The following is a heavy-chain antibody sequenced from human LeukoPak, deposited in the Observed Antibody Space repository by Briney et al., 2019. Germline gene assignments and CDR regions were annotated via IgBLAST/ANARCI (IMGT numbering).Heavy chain of an antibody. Sequence: PGVSLRLSCSAAGFPFSGYAMHWVRQAPGKGLELVALISKDGSNKYYADSVKGRFSISRDNSKNTLYLQMNSLRAEDTAAYYCTRDNYYDSSDKPLTAFDIWGQGTMVTVSS. CDR3: TRDNYYDSSDKPLTAFDI. CDR2: ISKDGSNK. CDR1: GFPFSGYA. J-gene: IGHJ3*02. V-gene: IGHV3-30-3*01. D-gene: IGHD3-22*01.